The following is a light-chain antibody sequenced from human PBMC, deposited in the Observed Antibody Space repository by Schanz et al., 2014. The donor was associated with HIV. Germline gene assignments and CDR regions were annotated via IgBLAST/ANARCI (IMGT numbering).Light chain of an antibody. Sequence: QSVLTQPPSVSAVPRQKVTISCSGSSSNIGKNFVSWYQQFPGTAPTLLIYDDNARPSGIPDRFSGSKSGTSATLGITGLQTADEADYYCATWDNNLRGVVFGGGTKLTVL. CDR1: SSNIGKNF. CDR2: DDN. V-gene: IGLV1-51*01. J-gene: IGLJ2*01. CDR3: ATWDNNLRGVV.